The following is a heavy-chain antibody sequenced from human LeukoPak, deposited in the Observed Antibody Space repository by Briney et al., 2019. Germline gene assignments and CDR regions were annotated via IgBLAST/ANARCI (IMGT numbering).Heavy chain of an antibody. V-gene: IGHV4-34*01. CDR3: ARKALPGNWFDP. CDR1: GGSFSGYY. Sequence: PSETLSLTCAVYGGSFSGYYWSWIRQPPGKGLEWIGEINHSGSTNYNPSLKSRVTMSLDTSKNQFSLNLSSVTAADTAVYYCARKALPGNWFDPWGQGTLVTVSS. J-gene: IGHJ5*02. CDR2: INHSGST.